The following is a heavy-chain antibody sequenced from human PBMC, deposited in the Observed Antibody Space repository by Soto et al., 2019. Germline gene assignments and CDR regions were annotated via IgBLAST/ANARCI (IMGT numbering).Heavy chain of an antibody. CDR2: ISGSGGST. CDR3: AKGKLWEFRAGGFDP. Sequence: GGSLRLSCAASGFTFSSYAMSWVRQAPGKGLEWVSAISGSGGSTYYADSVKGRFTISRDNSKNTLYLQMNSLRAEDTAVYYCAKGKLWEFRAGGFDPWGQGTLVTVSS. D-gene: IGHD3-10*01. CDR1: GFTFSSYA. V-gene: IGHV3-23*01. J-gene: IGHJ5*02.